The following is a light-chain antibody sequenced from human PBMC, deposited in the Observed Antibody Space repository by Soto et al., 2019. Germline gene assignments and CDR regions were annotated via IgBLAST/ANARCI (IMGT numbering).Light chain of an antibody. CDR1: QDVMYD. CDR2: GAS. V-gene: IGKV3-15*01. CDR3: QQYRSWPRT. Sequence: IVLTQSPAALSVSPGGSATLSCRASQDVMYDLAWYQQKPGQAPRLLVYGASTRATDAPPRFRGSGSGREFSLTISSLQSEDFATYYCQQYRSWPRTFGQGTKVDI. J-gene: IGKJ1*01.